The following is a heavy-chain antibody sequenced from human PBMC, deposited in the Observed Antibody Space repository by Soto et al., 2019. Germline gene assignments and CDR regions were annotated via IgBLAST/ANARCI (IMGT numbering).Heavy chain of an antibody. CDR1: GYTFTNYD. V-gene: IGHV1-8*01. D-gene: IGHD1-7*01. CDR2: MNTDSANT. J-gene: IGHJ4*02. Sequence: QVQLVQSGAEVKQPGASVKVSCRTSGYTFTNYDISWVRQATGQGLEWMGWMNTDSANTGYAQKFQGRVTLTRDTAISTAYLELISLTSDDTAIYYCARAIRDKLLSDYWGRGSLVIVSS. CDR3: ARAIRDKLLSDY.